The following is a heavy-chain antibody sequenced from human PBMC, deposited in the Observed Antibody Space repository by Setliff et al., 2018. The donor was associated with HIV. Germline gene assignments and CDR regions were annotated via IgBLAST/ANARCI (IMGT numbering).Heavy chain of an antibody. J-gene: IGHJ5*02. CDR2: IYHTGIT. CDR1: GYSISSGYY. CDR3: ARGVARQVVIDRWNDT. Sequence: PSETMSLTCGVSGYSISSGYYWGWIRQPPGKGLEWIGSIYHTGITYYNPSLKSRVTISVDTSQNQFSLNLNSATAADTAIYYCARGVARQVVIDRWNDTWGQGTPVTVSS. D-gene: IGHD2-21*01. V-gene: IGHV4-38-2*01.